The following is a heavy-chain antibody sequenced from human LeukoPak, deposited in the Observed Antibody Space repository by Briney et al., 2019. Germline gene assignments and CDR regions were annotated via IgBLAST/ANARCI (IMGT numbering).Heavy chain of an antibody. J-gene: IGHJ6*03. D-gene: IGHD2/OR15-2a*01. CDR3: ATSLSNYYNYYMDV. CDR2: IYDSGST. Sequence: SETLSLTCTVSGGSISSNFWNWIRQPPGKELEWIGCIYDSGSTNYNPSLKSRVTILVDTSKNQFSLKLTSVTAADTAVYYCATSLSNYYNYYMDVWGKGTTVTVSS. CDR1: GGSISSNF. V-gene: IGHV4-59*01.